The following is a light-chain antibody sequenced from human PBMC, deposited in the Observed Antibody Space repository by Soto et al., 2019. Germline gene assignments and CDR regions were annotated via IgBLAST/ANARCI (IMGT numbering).Light chain of an antibody. Sequence: QSVLTQPPSASGSPGQSVTISCTGTSSDVGGYNYVSWYQQHPGKAPKLMIYEVSKRPSGVPDRFSGSKSGNTASLTVSGLQAEDEADYYCSSYAGSKDGFGTGPKLTVL. CDR2: EVS. CDR1: SSDVGGYNY. V-gene: IGLV2-8*01. J-gene: IGLJ1*01. CDR3: SSYAGSKDG.